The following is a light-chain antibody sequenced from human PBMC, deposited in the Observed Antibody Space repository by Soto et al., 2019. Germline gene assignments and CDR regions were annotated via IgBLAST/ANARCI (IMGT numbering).Light chain of an antibody. CDR3: QTWGSGII. Sequence: QTVLTQSPSASASLGASVKLTCTLSSAHSLFAIAWHQQQPDKGPRFLMKLNNDGSHTKGDGIPDRFSGSSSGAERYLTISSLQSVDEADYYCQTWGSGIIFGGGTKLTVL. V-gene: IGLV4-69*01. CDR2: LNNDGSH. CDR1: SAHSLFA. J-gene: IGLJ2*01.